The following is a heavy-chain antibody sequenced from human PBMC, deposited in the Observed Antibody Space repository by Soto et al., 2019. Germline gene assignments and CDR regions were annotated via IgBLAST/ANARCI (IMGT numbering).Heavy chain of an antibody. D-gene: IGHD3-22*01. CDR1: GYTFNNYW. CDR2: IYPGDSDT. Sequence: GESLKISCKGSGYTFNNYWIGWVRQMPGKGLEWMGIIYPGDSDTTYSPSFQGQVTISVDKSISTAYLQWSSLKASDTAMYYCARQGGRYYYDSSGYNWFDPWGQGTLVTVSS. CDR3: ARQGGRYYYDSSGYNWFDP. V-gene: IGHV5-51*01. J-gene: IGHJ5*02.